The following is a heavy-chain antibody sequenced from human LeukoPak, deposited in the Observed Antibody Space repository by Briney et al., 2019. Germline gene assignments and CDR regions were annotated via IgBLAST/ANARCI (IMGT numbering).Heavy chain of an antibody. CDR3: ARVPYCSGGSCYLQYYYGMDV. D-gene: IGHD2-15*01. CDR1: GYTFTTSA. CDR2: INTNTGNP. Sequence: ASVKVSCKASGYTFTTSAMNWVRQAPGQGLEWMGWINTNTGNPTYAQGFTGRFVFSLDTSVSTTYLQISSLKAEDTAVYYCARVPYCSGGSCYLQYYYGMDVWGQGTTVTVSS. V-gene: IGHV7-4-1*02. J-gene: IGHJ6*02.